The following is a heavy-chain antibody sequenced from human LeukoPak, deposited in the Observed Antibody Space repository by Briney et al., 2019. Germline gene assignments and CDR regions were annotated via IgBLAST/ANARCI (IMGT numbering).Heavy chain of an antibody. CDR3: ADDFGD. CDR1: GGSISSYY. V-gene: IGHV4-4*07. J-gene: IGHJ4*02. CDR2: IYPSGTT. Sequence: SGTLSLTCGVSGGSISSYYWTWIRQPAGKGLEWIGRIYPSGTTHYNPSLKSRVTMSVDTSKNQFSLKVTSVTAADTAVYYCADDFGDWGQGTLVTVSS. D-gene: IGHD4-17*01.